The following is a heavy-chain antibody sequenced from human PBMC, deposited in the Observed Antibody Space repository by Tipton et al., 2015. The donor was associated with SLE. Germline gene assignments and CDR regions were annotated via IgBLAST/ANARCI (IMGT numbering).Heavy chain of an antibody. CDR1: GGSFSTHY. Sequence: TLSLTCTVSGGSFSTHYWSWIRQPPGKGLEWIGYIYYSGNTNYNPSLKSRVTISIDTSKNHFSLKLRSVTAVDTAMYYCARDIGDCSGHLCSNWFDPWGQGTLVTVSS. D-gene: IGHD2-15*01. CDR2: IYYSGNT. J-gene: IGHJ5*02. CDR3: ARDIGDCSGHLCSNWFDP. V-gene: IGHV4-59*11.